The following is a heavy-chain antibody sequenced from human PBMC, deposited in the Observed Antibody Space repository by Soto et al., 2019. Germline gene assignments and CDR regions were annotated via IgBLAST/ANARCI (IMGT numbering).Heavy chain of an antibody. CDR2: IYYSGRT. V-gene: IGHV4-31*03. J-gene: IGHJ5*02. Sequence: SETLSLTCTVSGDSITSSSHYWSWIRQHPGKGLEWIGYIYYSGRTYYNPSLKSRVTISVDTSKNQFSLKLSSVTAADTAVYYCARVFSDSSSFFDPWGQGTLVTVSS. D-gene: IGHD6-13*01. CDR1: GDSITSSSHY. CDR3: ARVFSDSSSFFDP.